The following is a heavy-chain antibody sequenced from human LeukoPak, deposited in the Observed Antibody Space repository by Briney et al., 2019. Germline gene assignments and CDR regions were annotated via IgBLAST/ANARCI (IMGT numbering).Heavy chain of an antibody. V-gene: IGHV4-59*02. J-gene: IGHJ5*02. Sequence: SETLSLTCSVSGGSVSTYYWSWIRQPPGKGLEWIAYIYYSGSTNYNPSLTSRVTISVDTSNNQFSLKMTSVTAEDMAVYYCARGGVAARLMYGFQNWFDPWGQGTLVTVSS. CDR1: GGSVSTYY. D-gene: IGHD6-6*01. CDR2: IYYSGST. CDR3: ARGGVAARLMYGFQNWFDP.